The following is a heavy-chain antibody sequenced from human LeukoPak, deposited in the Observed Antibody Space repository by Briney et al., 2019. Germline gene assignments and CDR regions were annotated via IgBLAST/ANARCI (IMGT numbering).Heavy chain of an antibody. CDR3: ASQKSGWYEVHWFDP. D-gene: IGHD6-19*01. CDR1: GGTFSSYA. J-gene: IGHJ5*02. V-gene: IGHV1-69*06. CDR2: IIPIFGTA. Sequence: GASVKVSCKASGGTFSSYAISWVRQAPGQGLEWMGGIIPIFGTANYAQKFQGRVTITADKSTSTAYMELSSLRSEDTAVYYCASQKSGWYEVHWFDPWGQGTLVTVSS.